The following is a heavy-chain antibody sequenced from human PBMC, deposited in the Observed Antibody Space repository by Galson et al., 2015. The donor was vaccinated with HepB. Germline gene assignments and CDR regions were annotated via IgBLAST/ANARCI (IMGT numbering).Heavy chain of an antibody. CDR3: ARTAPVATKHFDY. Sequence: SLRLSCAASGFTFSSYAMSWVRQAPGKGLEWVSAISGSGGSTYYADSVKGRFTISRDNSRNTLYLQMNSLRAEDTAVYYCARTAPVATKHFDYWGQGTLVTVSS. CDR2: ISGSGGST. D-gene: IGHD5-12*01. J-gene: IGHJ4*02. CDR1: GFTFSSYA. V-gene: IGHV3-23*01.